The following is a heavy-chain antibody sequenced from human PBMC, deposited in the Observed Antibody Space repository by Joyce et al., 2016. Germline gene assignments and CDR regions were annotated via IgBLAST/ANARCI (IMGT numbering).Heavy chain of an antibody. J-gene: IGHJ6*03. V-gene: IGHV3-15*04. CDR3: ATDPAGYSSGWNHDYYYYMAV. CDR2: VESKTHGGTK. D-gene: IGHD2-15*01. Sequence: EVQLVESGGGLVKPGGSLRLSCAASGFTFSNAWMNWVRHTPGRGLEWGGRVESKTHGGTKDYAAPVGGRFTISRDDSENTLYLQMHRLKREDTAVYYCATDPAGYSSGWNHDYYYYMAVWGKGTTVTVSS. CDR1: GFTFSNAW.